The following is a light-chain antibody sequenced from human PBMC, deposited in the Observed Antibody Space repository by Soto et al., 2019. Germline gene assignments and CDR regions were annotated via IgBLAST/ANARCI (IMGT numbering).Light chain of an antibody. CDR2: SNN. CDR3: AAWDDSLNGYV. Sequence: QSVLTQPPSASGTPGQRVTISCSGSSSNIGSNTVNWYQQLPGTAPKLLIYSNNQRPAGVPDRFSGSKSGTSASLAISGLPVEDEADYYCAAWDDSLNGYVFGTGTKVTVL. V-gene: IGLV1-44*01. CDR1: SSNIGSNT. J-gene: IGLJ1*01.